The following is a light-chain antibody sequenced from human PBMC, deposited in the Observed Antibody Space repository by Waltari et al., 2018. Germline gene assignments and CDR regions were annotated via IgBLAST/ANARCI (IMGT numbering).Light chain of an antibody. J-gene: IGLJ1*01. CDR2: RTN. CDR3: SSWDRRFPGYI. Sequence: QAGLTQPPSVSRGLSQTATLTCTGNSNDVGDLGAAWLQQRPGPPPTLLSYRTNNRPPGFSESFSASRSGNTASLTITGLQPEDEADYYCSSWDRRFPGYIFGTGTKVTVL. CDR1: SNDVGDLG. V-gene: IGLV10-54*04.